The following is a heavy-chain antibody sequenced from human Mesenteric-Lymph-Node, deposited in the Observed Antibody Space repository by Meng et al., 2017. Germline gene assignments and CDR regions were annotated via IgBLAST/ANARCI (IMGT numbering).Heavy chain of an antibody. CDR2: VSGSGGEA. CDR3: ARLNNYDSSGLPIDY. CDR1: GFTFSSHD. V-gene: IGHV3-23*01. D-gene: IGHD3-22*01. Sequence: GESLKISCTASGFTFSSHDMNWVRQAPGKGLEWVSIVSGSGGEAYYADSVQGRLTISRDNSKNTVFLQMNSLRVEDTAVYYCARLNNYDSSGLPIDYWGQGTLVTVSS. J-gene: IGHJ4*02.